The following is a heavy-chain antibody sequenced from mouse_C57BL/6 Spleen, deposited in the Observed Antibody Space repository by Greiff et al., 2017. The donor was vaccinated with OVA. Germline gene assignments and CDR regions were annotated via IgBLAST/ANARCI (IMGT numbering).Heavy chain of an antibody. V-gene: IGHV1-7*01. CDR3: ARERVITTVVAPFAY. CDR1: GYTFTSYW. CDR2: INPSSGYT. Sequence: QVHVKQSGAELAKPGASVKLSCKASGYTFTSYWMHWVKQRPGQGLEWIGYINPSSGYTKYNQKFKDKATLTADKSSSTAYMQLSSLTYEDSAVYYCARERVITTVVAPFAYWGQGTLVTVSA. J-gene: IGHJ3*01. D-gene: IGHD1-1*01.